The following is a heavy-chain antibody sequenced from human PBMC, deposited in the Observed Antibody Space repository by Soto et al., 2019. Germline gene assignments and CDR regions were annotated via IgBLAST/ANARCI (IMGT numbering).Heavy chain of an antibody. CDR1: GGTFSSYA. V-gene: IGHV1-69*13. CDR3: ARDVGSGFGEFQRFDP. CDR2: IIPIFGTA. D-gene: IGHD3-10*01. Sequence: SVKVSCKASGGTFSSYAISWVRQAPGQGLEWMGGIIPIFGTANYAQKFQGRVTITADESTSTAYMELSSLRSEDTAVYYCARDVGSGFGEFQRFDPWGQGTLVTVSS. J-gene: IGHJ5*02.